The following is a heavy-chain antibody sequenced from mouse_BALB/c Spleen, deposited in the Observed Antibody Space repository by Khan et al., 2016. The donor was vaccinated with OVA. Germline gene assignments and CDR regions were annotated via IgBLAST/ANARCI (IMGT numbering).Heavy chain of an antibody. CDR3: AREGAYYRSDGCFAY. CDR2: INPSSGYT. CDR1: GYTFTSYT. J-gene: IGHJ3*01. Sequence: VQLKESGAELARPGASVKMSCKASGYTFTSYTMHWVKQRPGQGLEWIGHINPSSGYTTYNQKFKDKATLTAAKSSRIAYMQLSSLTSEDSAAYYCAREGAYYRSDGCFAYWGQGTLVTVSA. V-gene: IGHV1-4*01. D-gene: IGHD2-14*01.